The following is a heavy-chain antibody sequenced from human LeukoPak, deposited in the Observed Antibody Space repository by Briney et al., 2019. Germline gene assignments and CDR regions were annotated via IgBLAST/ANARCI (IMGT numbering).Heavy chain of an antibody. V-gene: IGHV3-53*01. J-gene: IGHJ4*02. D-gene: IGHD1-1*01. CDR1: GFTFSAYA. CDR2: IYTGGRT. Sequence: QPGGSLRLSCEASGFTFSAYAMSWVPQAPGKGLEWVSIIYTGGRTYYADSVKGRFATSRDNSTNTVYLQMNSLRTEDTAVYYCAAAGGTPDYFDYWGQGTLVTVSS. CDR3: AAAGGTPDYFDY.